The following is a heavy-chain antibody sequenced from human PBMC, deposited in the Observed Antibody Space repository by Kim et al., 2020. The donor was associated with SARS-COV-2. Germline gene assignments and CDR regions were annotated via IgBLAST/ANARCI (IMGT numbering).Heavy chain of an antibody. CDR1: GYTLTELS. CDR2: FDPEDGET. CDR3: ATSPPYCSSTSCLNCFDP. J-gene: IGHJ5*02. Sequence: ASVKVSCKVSGYTLTELSMHWVRQAPGKGLEWMGGFDPEDGETIYAQKFQGRVTMTGDTSTDTAYMELSSLRSEDTAVYYCATSPPYCSSTSCLNCFDPW. V-gene: IGHV1-24*01. D-gene: IGHD2-2*01.